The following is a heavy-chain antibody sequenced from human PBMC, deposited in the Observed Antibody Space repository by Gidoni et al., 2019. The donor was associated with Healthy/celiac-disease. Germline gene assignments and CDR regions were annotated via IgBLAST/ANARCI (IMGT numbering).Heavy chain of an antibody. J-gene: IGHJ4*02. CDR2: IYYSGST. CDR3: ARDRHDSSGWYFDY. CDR1: GGSIRSGGYY. Sequence: QVQLQESGPGLVKPSQTLSRTCTVSGGSIRSGGYYWSWIRQHPGKGLEWIGYIYYSGSTYYNPSLKSRVTISVDTSKNQFSLKLSSVTAADTAVYYCARDRHDSSGWYFDYWGQGTLVTVSS. V-gene: IGHV4-31*03. D-gene: IGHD3-22*01.